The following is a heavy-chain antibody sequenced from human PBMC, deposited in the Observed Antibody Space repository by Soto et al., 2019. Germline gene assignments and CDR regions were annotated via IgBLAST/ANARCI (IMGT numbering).Heavy chain of an antibody. CDR3: AKDRSTVVTSYYYYGMDV. J-gene: IGHJ6*02. CDR2: ISYDGSNK. CDR1: GFTFSNYG. D-gene: IGHD4-17*01. Sequence: QMQLVESGGGVVQPGRSLRLSCAASGFTFSNYGMHWVRQAPGKGLEWVAVISYDGSNKYYADSVKGRFTISRDNSKNTLYLQMNSLRAEDTAVYYCAKDRSTVVTSYYYYGMDVWGQGTTVTVSS. V-gene: IGHV3-30*18.